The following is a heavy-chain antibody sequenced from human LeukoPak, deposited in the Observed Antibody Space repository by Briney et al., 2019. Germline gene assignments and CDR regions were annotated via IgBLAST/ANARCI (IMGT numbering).Heavy chain of an antibody. CDR3: ARSRGSGSYYNLNDY. Sequence: PSETLSLTCAVYGGSFSGYYWSWIRQPPGKGLEWIGEINHSGSTNYNPSLKSRVTISVDTSKNQFSLKLSSVTAADTAVYYCARSRGSGSYYNLNDYWGQGTLVTVSS. CDR1: GGSFSGYY. CDR2: INHSGST. D-gene: IGHD3-10*01. J-gene: IGHJ4*02. V-gene: IGHV4-34*01.